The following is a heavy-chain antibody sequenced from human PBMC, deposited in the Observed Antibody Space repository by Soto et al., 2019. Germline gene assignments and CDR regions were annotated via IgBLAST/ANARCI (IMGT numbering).Heavy chain of an antibody. CDR3: ARAFWDEGYCSGGSCYPHYYGMDV. CDR1: GGSISSYY. D-gene: IGHD2-15*01. Sequence: SETLSLTCTVSGGSISSYYWSWIRQPPGKGLEWIGYIYYSGSTNYNPSLKSRVTISVDTSKNQFSLKLSSVTAADTAVNYCARAFWDEGYCSGGSCYPHYYGMDVWGQGTTVTVSS. CDR2: IYYSGST. J-gene: IGHJ6*02. V-gene: IGHV4-59*01.